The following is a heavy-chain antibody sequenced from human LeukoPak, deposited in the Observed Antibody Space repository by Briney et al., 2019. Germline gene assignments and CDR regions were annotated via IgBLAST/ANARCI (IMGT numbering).Heavy chain of an antibody. CDR2: IYYSGST. CDR3: ARDSHGSGYSFDY. CDR1: GGSISSYY. D-gene: IGHD3-10*01. Sequence: PSETLSLTCTVSGGSISSYYWSWIRQPPGKGLEWIGYIYYSGSTNYNPSLKSRVTISVDTSKNQFSLKLSSVTAADTAVYYCARDSHGSGYSFDYWGQGTLVTVSS. J-gene: IGHJ4*02. V-gene: IGHV4-59*01.